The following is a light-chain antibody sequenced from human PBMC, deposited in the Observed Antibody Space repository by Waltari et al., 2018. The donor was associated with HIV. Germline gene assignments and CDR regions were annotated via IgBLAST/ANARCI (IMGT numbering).Light chain of an antibody. CDR1: QSVLYSSNNKNY. V-gene: IGKV4-1*01. CDR3: QQLNEYPWT. CDR2: WAS. Sequence: DIVMTQSPDSLAVSLGERATINCKSSQSVLYSSNNKNYLAWYQQKPGQPPKLLIYWASTRESGVPDRFSGSGSGTDFTLTISSLQPEDFATYSCQQLNEYPWTFGQGTKVEMK. J-gene: IGKJ1*01.